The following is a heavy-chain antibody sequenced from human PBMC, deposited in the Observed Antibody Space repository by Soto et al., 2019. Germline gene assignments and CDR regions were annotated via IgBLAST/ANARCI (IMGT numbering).Heavy chain of an antibody. V-gene: IGHV3-23*01. D-gene: IGHD3-16*01. CDR1: GFTFSSYA. Sequence: GGSLRLSCAASGFTFSSYAMSWVRQAPGKGLEWVSAISGSGGSTYYADSVKGRFTISRDNSKNTLYLQMNSLRAEDTAVYYCAKDEFEGDGYRKPPTDYWGQGTLVTVSS. CDR3: AKDEFEGDGYRKPPTDY. CDR2: ISGSGGST. J-gene: IGHJ4*02.